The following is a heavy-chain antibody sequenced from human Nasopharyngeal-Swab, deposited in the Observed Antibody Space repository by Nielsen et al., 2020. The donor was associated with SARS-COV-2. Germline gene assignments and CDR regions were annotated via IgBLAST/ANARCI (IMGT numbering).Heavy chain of an antibody. Sequence: ASVKVSCKASGYTFTGYYMHWVRQAPGQGLEWMGWINPNSGGTNYAQKFQDWVTMTRDTSISTAYMELSRLRSDDTAVYYCARVRIAAHPSVGDYWGQGTLVTVSS. V-gene: IGHV1-2*04. D-gene: IGHD6-6*01. CDR3: ARVRIAAHPSVGDY. CDR1: GYTFTGYY. CDR2: INPNSGGT. J-gene: IGHJ4*02.